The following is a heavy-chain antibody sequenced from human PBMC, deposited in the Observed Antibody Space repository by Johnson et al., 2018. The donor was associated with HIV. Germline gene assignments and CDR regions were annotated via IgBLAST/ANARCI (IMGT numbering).Heavy chain of an antibody. CDR2: ISYDGTNK. J-gene: IGHJ3*02. CDR1: GFTFSSYA. Sequence: QMQLVESGGGLVQPGRSLRLSCAASGFTFSSYAMHWVRQAPGKGLEWVAIISYDGTNKYYADSVKGRFTISRDNSKNTLYLQMNSLRAEDTAMYYCARVSSIAALWDAFDIWGQGTMVTVSS. D-gene: IGHD6-6*01. CDR3: ARVSSIAALWDAFDI. V-gene: IGHV3-30-3*01.